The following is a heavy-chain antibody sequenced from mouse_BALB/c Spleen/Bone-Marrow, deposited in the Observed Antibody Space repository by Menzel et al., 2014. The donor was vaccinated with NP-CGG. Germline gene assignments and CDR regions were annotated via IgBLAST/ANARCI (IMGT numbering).Heavy chain of an antibody. CDR3: AAYYGSSYWAMDY. CDR2: IYPGDGDT. CDR1: GYTFTSYW. V-gene: IGHV1-87*01. Sequence: QVQLQQPGAGLARPGASVNLSCKASGYTFTSYWMQWVKQRPGQGLEWIGAIYPGDGDTRYTQKFKGKATLTADKSSSTAYMQLSSLASEDSAVYYCAAYYGSSYWAMDYWGQGTLVTVSS. D-gene: IGHD1-1*01. J-gene: IGHJ4*01.